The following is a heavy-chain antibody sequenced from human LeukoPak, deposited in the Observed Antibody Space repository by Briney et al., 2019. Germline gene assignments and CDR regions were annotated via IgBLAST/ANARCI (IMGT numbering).Heavy chain of an antibody. CDR3: ARVAYGANVLDW. D-gene: IGHD4-17*01. J-gene: IGHJ4*02. CDR2: LSGHNGNT. Sequence: ASVKVSCKASGYTFSHYGVSWVRQAPGQGLEWMGWLSGHNGNTNYAQSLQGRVTMTADTSTGTTTTAYMELRSLTSDDTAVYYCARVAYGANVLDWWGQGTLVTVSS. V-gene: IGHV1-18*04. CDR1: GYTFSHYG.